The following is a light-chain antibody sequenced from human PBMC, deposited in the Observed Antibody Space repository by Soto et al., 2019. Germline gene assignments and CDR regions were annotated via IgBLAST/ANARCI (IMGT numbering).Light chain of an antibody. Sequence: ALTQPASVSGSPGQSVTISCTGTSSDVGAYNLVSWYQQYPGKAPKLMIYEVSNRPSGVSNRFSGSKSGNTAPLTISGLQAEDEADYYCCTSYEGGGKQVLGTGTKVTV. CDR2: EVS. J-gene: IGLJ1*01. CDR1: SSDVGAYNL. V-gene: IGLV2-14*01. CDR3: CTSYEGGGKQV.